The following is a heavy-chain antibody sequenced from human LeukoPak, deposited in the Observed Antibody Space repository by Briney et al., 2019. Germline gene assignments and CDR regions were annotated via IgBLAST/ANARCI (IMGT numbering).Heavy chain of an antibody. J-gene: IGHJ4*02. D-gene: IGHD2-2*02. CDR2: ISSSSSYI. Sequence: GGSLRLSCAASGFTFSSYSMNWVRQAPGKGLEWVSSISSSSSYIYYADSVKGGFTISRYNAKNSLYLQMNSLRAEDTAVYYCARDCSSTSCYNSWGQGTLVTVSS. CDR3: ARDCSSTSCYNS. CDR1: GFTFSSYS. V-gene: IGHV3-21*01.